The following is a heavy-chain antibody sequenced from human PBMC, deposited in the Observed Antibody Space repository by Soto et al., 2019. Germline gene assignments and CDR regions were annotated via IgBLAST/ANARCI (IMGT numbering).Heavy chain of an antibody. V-gene: IGHV3-21*01. CDR1: GFTFSSYS. J-gene: IGHJ4*02. CDR3: ARELGGYDTTPLSRVFY. Sequence: GGSLRLSCAASGFTFSSYSMNWVRQAPGKGLEWVSSISSSSSYIYYADSVKGRFTISRDNAKNSLYLQMNSLRAEDTAVYYCARELGGYDTTPLSRVFYWGQGTLVTVSS. D-gene: IGHD5-12*01. CDR2: ISSSSSYI.